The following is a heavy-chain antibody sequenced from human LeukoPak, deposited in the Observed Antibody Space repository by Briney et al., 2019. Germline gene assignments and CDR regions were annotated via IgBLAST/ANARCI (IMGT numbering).Heavy chain of an antibody. J-gene: IGHJ6*03. CDR1: GFSISNHG. CDR3: AKDGTPRPIITMVPARGMDV. Sequence: GGSLRLSCAASGFSISNHGMHWVRQAPGKGLEWVAFIRYDGSNKYYADSVKGRFTISRDNSKNTLYLQMNSLRAEDTAVYYCAKDGTPRPIITMVPARGMDVWGKGTTVTVSS. CDR2: IRYDGSNK. D-gene: IGHD3-10*01. V-gene: IGHV3-30*02.